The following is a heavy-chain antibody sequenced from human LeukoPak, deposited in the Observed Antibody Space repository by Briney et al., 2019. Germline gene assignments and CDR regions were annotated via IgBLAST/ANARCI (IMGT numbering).Heavy chain of an antibody. D-gene: IGHD3-10*01. CDR1: GGSISSYY. J-gene: IGHJ1*01. Sequence: SETLSLTCTVSGGSISSYYWSWIRQPPGKGLEWIGYMSYSGSTNYNPSLKSRVTMSINTSKNQFSLRLSSVTAADTAVYYCARVIRGSGSEYFQHWGQGALVTVSS. CDR2: MSYSGST. CDR3: ARVIRGSGSEYFQH. V-gene: IGHV4-59*01.